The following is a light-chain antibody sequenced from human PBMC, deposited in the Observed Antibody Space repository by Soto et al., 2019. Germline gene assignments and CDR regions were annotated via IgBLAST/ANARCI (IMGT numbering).Light chain of an antibody. Sequence: IVWPESPKDPSLSPGEGATLSFSASQSVSSSYIAWYQQRPGQTPSLLIYGASTRATGIPDRFSGSGSGTHFTLTISRLEPGDFAVYYCQHFGGTTFTFAQGTRLAIK. V-gene: IGKV3-20*01. CDR2: GAS. CDR1: QSVSSSY. CDR3: QHFGGTTFT. J-gene: IGKJ5*01.